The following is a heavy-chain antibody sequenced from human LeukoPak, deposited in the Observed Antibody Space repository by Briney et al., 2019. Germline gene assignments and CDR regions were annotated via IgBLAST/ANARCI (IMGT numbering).Heavy chain of an antibody. CDR1: GYTFTENY. CDR3: ARGKSGFSP. D-gene: IGHD3-22*01. CDR2: INPYIGDA. J-gene: IGHJ4*02. V-gene: IGHV1-2*02. Sequence: VSVKVSCKASGYTFTENYIHWVRQAPGHGLEWMGLINPYIGDANYTEKFQGRVTMTRDTSVSTAYMHLSRLRSDDTAVYYCARGKSGFSPWGQGTPVTVSS.